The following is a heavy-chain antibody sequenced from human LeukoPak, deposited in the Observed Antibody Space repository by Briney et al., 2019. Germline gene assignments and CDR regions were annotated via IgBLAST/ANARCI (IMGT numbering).Heavy chain of an antibody. CDR1: GYTFTSYA. Sequence: GASVKVSCKASGYTFTSYAMHWVRQAPGQRLEWMGWINTGNGNTKYPQKFQGRVTITRDTSASTAYMELSSLRSEDTAVYYCASGGYYDSSLAYWGQGTLVTVSS. CDR3: ASGGYYDSSLAY. D-gene: IGHD3-22*01. CDR2: INTGNGNT. J-gene: IGHJ4*02. V-gene: IGHV1-3*04.